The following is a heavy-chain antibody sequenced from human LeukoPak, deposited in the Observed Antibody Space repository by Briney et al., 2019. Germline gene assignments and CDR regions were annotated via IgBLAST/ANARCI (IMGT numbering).Heavy chain of an antibody. D-gene: IGHD4-23*01. V-gene: IGHV4-38-2*02. Sequence: SETLSLTCTVSGYSISSGYYWGWIRQPPGKGLEWIGSIYHSGSTYYNPSLKSRVTISVDTSKNQFSLKLSSVTAADTAVYYCARVGEDTVVAGTFDYWGQGTLVTVSS. J-gene: IGHJ4*02. CDR3: ARVGEDTVVAGTFDY. CDR2: IYHSGST. CDR1: GYSISSGYY.